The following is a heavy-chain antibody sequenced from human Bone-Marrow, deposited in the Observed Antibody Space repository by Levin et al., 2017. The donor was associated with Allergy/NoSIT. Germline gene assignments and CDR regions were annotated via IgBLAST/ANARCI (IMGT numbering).Heavy chain of an antibody. Sequence: GESLKISCAASGFSFSDNYMTWVRQAPGKGLEWISNINIGGTSVYYADSVKGRFTISRDNAKNSLFLQMTGLRAEDTAVYYCARGIYAMDVWGQGTTVTVSS. J-gene: IGHJ6*02. CDR3: ARGIYAMDV. V-gene: IGHV3-11*01. D-gene: IGHD5-12*01. CDR2: INIGGTSV. CDR1: GFSFSDNY.